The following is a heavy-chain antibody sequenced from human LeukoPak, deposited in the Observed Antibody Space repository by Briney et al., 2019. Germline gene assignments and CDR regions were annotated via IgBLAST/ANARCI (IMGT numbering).Heavy chain of an antibody. Sequence: SETLSLTCTVSGGSISSSSYSWGWIRQPPGKGLEWIGSIYYSGSTYYNPSLKSRVTISVDTSKNQFSLKLSSVTAADTAVYYCARQLGYCSSTSCYADKFDYWGQGTLVTVSS. CDR1: GGSISSSSYS. V-gene: IGHV4-39*01. J-gene: IGHJ4*02. CDR2: IYYSGST. CDR3: ARQLGYCSSTSCYADKFDY. D-gene: IGHD2-2*01.